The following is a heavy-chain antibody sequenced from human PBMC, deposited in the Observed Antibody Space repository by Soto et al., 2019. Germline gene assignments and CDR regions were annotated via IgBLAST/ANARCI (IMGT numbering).Heavy chain of an antibody. CDR3: AREGPVLMVYAAPQQAAYYYYYGMEV. J-gene: IGHJ6*02. V-gene: IGHV4-34*01. D-gene: IGHD2-8*01. CDR2: INHSGST. CDR1: GGSFSGYY. Sequence: SETLSLTCAGYGGSFSGYYCSWIRQPPGNGLEWIGEINHSGSTNYNPSLKSRVTISVDTSKNQFSLKLSSVTAADTAVYYCAREGPVLMVYAAPQQAAYYYYYGMEVWGQGTTVTVYS.